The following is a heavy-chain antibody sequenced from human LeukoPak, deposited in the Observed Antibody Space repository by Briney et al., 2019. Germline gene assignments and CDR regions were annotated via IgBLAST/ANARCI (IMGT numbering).Heavy chain of an antibody. J-gene: IGHJ3*02. D-gene: IGHD3-22*01. CDR3: AKGAKYYYDSSGSDI. V-gene: IGHV3-21*01. CDR2: ISSSSSYI. Sequence: GGSLRLSCAASGFTFSSYSMNWVRQAPGKGLEWVSSISSSSSYIYYADSVKGRFTISRDNAKNSLYLQMNSLRAEDTAVYYCAKGAKYYYDSSGSDIWGQGTMVTVSS. CDR1: GFTFSSYS.